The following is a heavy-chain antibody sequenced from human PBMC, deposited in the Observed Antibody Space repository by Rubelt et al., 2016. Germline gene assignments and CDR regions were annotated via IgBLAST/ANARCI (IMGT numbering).Heavy chain of an antibody. CDR2: IYYSGST. J-gene: IGHJ2*01. Sequence: QLQLQESGPGLVKPSETLSLTCTVSGGSISSSSYYWGWIRQPPGKGLEWIGSIYYSGSTYYNPSLKRRLTISVDRSTNQFSLKRSSVTAADTAVYYCARLKDDSSGTTHWYFDLWGRGTLVTVSS. CDR3: ARLKDDSSGTTHWYFDL. V-gene: IGHV4-39*01. CDR1: GGSISSSSYY. D-gene: IGHD3-22*01.